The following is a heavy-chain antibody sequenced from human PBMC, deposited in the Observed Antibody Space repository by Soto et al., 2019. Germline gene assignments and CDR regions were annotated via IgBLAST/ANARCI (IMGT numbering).Heavy chain of an antibody. J-gene: IGHJ6*02. CDR2: IDPGDSYT. CDR3: ARLSKVVVAVYGMDV. V-gene: IGHV5-10-1*01. CDR1: GYSFTSYW. D-gene: IGHD2-15*01. Sequence: LGESLKISCKGSGYSFTSYWISWVRQMPGKGLEWMGRIDPGDSYTNYSPSFQGHVTISADKSISTAYLQWSSLKASDTAMYYCARLSKVVVAVYGMDVWGQGTTVTVSS.